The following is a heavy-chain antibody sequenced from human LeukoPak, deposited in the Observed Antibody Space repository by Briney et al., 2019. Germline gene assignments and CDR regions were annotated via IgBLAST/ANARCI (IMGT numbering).Heavy chain of an antibody. V-gene: IGHV1-3*01. D-gene: IGHD2-15*01. CDR2: INAGNGNT. Sequence: ASVTVSCKASGYTFTIYAMHWVRQAPGQRLEWMGWINAGNGNTKYSQKFQGRVTITRDTSASTAYMELSSLRSEDTAVYYCASRYCSGGSCSFDPWGQGTLVTVSS. CDR3: ASRYCSGGSCSFDP. J-gene: IGHJ5*02. CDR1: GYTFTIYA.